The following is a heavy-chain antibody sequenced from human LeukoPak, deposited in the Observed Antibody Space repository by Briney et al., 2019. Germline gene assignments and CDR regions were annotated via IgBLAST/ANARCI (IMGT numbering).Heavy chain of an antibody. CDR3: ARLDWYYYDSSGYWDD. CDR2: INYSGST. D-gene: IGHD3-22*01. J-gene: IGHJ4*02. CDR1: GGSISSYY. V-gene: IGHV4-59*08. Sequence: PSETLSLTCTVAGGSISSYYWSWIRQPPGKGLEWIGDINYSGSTNYNPSLKSRVTISIDTSKNQFSLKLSSVTAADTAVYYCARLDWYYYDSSGYWDDWGQGTLVTVSS.